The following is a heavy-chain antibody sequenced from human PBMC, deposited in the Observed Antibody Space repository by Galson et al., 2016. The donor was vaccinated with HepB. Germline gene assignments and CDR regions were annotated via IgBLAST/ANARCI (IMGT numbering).Heavy chain of an antibody. CDR1: GYSFTSYW. CDR2: IDPSDSYT. V-gene: IGHV5-10-1*01. D-gene: IGHD2-8*02. J-gene: IGHJ4*02. CDR3: AQYSSGTY. Sequence: QSGAEVKKPGESLRISCKGSGYSFTSYWINWVRQMPGKGLEWMGRIDPSDSYTNYSPSFQGHVIVSVDRSISTAYLQWSTLKASDTAMYYCAQYSSGTYWGQGTLVTVSS.